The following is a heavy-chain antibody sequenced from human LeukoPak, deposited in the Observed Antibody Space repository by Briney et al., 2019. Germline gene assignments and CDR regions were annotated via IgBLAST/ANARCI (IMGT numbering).Heavy chain of an antibody. Sequence: GSLRLSCAASGFSFSTYCMLWVRQAPGKGPMWVSRICPDGTVTNYADSVKARFSISRDNARNTVYLQMNSLRAEDTAVYYCVRDFRSADYWGQGTLVTVSS. J-gene: IGHJ4*02. CDR3: VRDFRSADY. CDR1: GFSFSTYC. CDR2: ICPDGTVT. V-gene: IGHV3-74*01.